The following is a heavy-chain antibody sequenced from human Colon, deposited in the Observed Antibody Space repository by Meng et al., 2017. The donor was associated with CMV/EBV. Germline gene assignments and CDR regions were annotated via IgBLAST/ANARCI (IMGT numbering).Heavy chain of an antibody. Sequence: GGSLRLSCAASGFTVTNNFMTWVRQAPGKGLEWVSLSYNDGSTYYADSAKGRFTISRDNARNSLYLQMNSLRAEDTALYYCIKETSPGGADVWGQGTTVTVSS. CDR3: IKETSPGGADV. CDR2: SYNDGST. V-gene: IGHV3-53*05. D-gene: IGHD4-17*01. J-gene: IGHJ6*02. CDR1: GFTVTNNF.